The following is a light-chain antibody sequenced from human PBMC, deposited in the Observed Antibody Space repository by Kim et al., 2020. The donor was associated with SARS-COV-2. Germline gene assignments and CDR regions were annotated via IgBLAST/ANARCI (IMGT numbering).Light chain of an antibody. J-gene: IGKJ2*01. CDR2: KVS. Sequence: DVVMTQSPLSLPVTLGQPASISCRSSQSLVHSDGNTYLNWLQQRPGQSPRRLNNKVSNRDSGVPDRFSGSGSGTDFTLKISRVGAEDVGVHYCMQGTYRPLYTFGQGTNREI. CDR3: MQGTYRPLYT. CDR1: QSLVHSDGNTY. V-gene: IGKV2-30*02.